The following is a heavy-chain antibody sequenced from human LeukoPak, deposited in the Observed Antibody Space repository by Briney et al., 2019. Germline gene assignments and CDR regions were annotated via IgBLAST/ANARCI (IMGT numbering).Heavy chain of an antibody. CDR3: ARVICTGGSCFQNDY. V-gene: IGHV3-48*03. CDR2: INSGATSE. D-gene: IGHD2-8*02. Sequence: GGSLRLSCTASGFIFSNFEMNWVRQSPGKGLQWVAYINSGATSEYYADSVKGRFTISRDNAKNSVYLQMNSLGVQDTAIYYCARVICTGGSCFQNDYWGQGTLVTVSS. J-gene: IGHJ4*02. CDR1: GFIFSNFE.